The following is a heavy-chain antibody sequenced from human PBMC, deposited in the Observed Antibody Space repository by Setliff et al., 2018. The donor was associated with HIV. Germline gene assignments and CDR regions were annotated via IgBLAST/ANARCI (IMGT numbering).Heavy chain of an antibody. V-gene: IGHV4-4*09. Sequence: SETLSLTCTVSGGSISSYCWNWIRQSPGRGLEWIGYIYASGSTNYNPSLKSRVTISIDTSKNQFSLKLTSVTAADTAVYYCARRIDNSGSFPDKNWFDTWGQGSLVTVSS. CDR3: ARRIDNSGSFPDKNWFDT. CDR2: IYASGST. CDR1: GGSISSYC. J-gene: IGHJ5*02. D-gene: IGHD3-10*01.